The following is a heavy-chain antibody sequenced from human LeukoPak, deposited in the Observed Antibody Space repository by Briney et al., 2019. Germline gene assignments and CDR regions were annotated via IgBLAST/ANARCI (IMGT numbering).Heavy chain of an antibody. CDR2: IIPILGIA. V-gene: IGHV1-69*04. CDR1: GGTFSSYA. Sequence: SVKVSCKASGGTFSSYAISWVRQAPGQGLEWVGRIIPILGIANYAQKFQGRVTITADKSTSTAYMELSSLRSEDTAVYYCASSYCGGDCYHSPIDLWGRGALVTVSS. CDR3: ASSYCGGDCYHSPIDL. J-gene: IGHJ2*01. D-gene: IGHD2-21*02.